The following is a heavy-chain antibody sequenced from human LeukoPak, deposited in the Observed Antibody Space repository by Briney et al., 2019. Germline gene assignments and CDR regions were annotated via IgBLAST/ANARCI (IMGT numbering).Heavy chain of an antibody. CDR1: GFTFSRYW. D-gene: IGHD4-11*01. Sequence: GGSLRLSCAASGFTFSRYWMSWVRQAPGKGLERVANTNQDESEKYYVDSVKGRFTISRDNAKNSLYLQMNSLRAEDTAVYYCATQNGDYSHAFDIWGQGTMVTVSS. CDR2: TNQDESEK. J-gene: IGHJ3*02. V-gene: IGHV3-7*05. CDR3: ATQNGDYSHAFDI.